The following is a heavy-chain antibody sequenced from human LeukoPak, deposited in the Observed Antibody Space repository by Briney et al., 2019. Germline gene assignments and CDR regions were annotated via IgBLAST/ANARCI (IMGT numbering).Heavy chain of an antibody. J-gene: IGHJ4*02. CDR1: GFTFSSYW. V-gene: IGHV3-74*01. Sequence: GGSLRLSCAASGFTFSSYWMHWVRQAPGKGLVWVSRISTDGRSITYADSVKGRFTISRDNAKNTVYLQMNSLRAEDTAVYYCVRSDYYDSRGYYYGSWGQGTLVTVSS. CDR2: ISTDGRSI. D-gene: IGHD3-22*01. CDR3: VRSDYYDSRGYYYGS.